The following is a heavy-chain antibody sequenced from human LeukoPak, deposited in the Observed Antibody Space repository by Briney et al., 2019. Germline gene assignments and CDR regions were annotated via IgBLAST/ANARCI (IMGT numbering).Heavy chain of an antibody. D-gene: IGHD2-15*01. V-gene: IGHV1-18*01. Sequence: ASVKVSCKASGYTFTSYGISWVRQAPGQGLEWKGWISAYNGNTNYAQKLQGRVTMTTDTSTSTAYMELRSLRSDDTAVYYCAREIGYCSGGSCYPFYYYGMDVWGQGTTVTVSS. CDR3: AREIGYCSGGSCYPFYYYGMDV. J-gene: IGHJ6*02. CDR2: ISAYNGNT. CDR1: GYTFTSYG.